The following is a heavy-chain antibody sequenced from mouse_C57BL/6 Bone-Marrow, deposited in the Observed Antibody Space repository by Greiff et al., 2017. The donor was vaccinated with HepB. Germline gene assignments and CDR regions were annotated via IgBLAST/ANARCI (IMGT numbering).Heavy chain of an antibody. V-gene: IGHV1-63*01. Sequence: QVQLQQSGAELVRPGTSVKMSCKASGYTFTNYWIGWAKQRPGHGLEWIGDIYPGGGYTNYNEKFKGKATLTEDKSSSTAYMQFSSLTSEDSAIYYCARRSPYYYGSSYGYWGQGTTLTVSS. J-gene: IGHJ2*01. CDR1: GYTFTNYW. CDR3: ARRSPYYYGSSYGY. D-gene: IGHD1-1*01. CDR2: IYPGGGYT.